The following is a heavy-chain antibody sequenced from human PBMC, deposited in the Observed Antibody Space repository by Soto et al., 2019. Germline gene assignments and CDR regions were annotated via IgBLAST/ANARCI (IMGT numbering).Heavy chain of an antibody. CDR1: GYTFTSYG. D-gene: IGHD3-9*01. J-gene: IGHJ6*02. V-gene: IGHV1-18*01. Sequence: GASVKVSCKASGYTFTSYGISWVRQAPGQGLEWMGWISAYNGNTNYAQKLQGRVTMTTDTSTSTAYMELRGLRSDDTAVYYCAREYDILTGYSKAGYYYYYYGMDVWGQGTTVTVSS. CDR2: ISAYNGNT. CDR3: AREYDILTGYSKAGYYYYYYGMDV.